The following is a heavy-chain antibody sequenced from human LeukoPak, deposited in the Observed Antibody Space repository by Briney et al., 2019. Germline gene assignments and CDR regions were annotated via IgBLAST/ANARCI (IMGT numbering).Heavy chain of an antibody. V-gene: IGHV3-23*01. CDR2: ISGSGGST. D-gene: IGHD3-22*01. CDR1: GFTFSSYA. CDR3: ARDFHYYDSSGYYYV. Sequence: GGSLRLSCAASGFTFSSYAMSWVRQAPGKGLEWVSAISGSGGSTYYADSVKGRFTISRDNSKNTLYLQMNSLRAEDTAVYYCARDFHYYDSSGYYYVWGQGTLVTVSS. J-gene: IGHJ4*02.